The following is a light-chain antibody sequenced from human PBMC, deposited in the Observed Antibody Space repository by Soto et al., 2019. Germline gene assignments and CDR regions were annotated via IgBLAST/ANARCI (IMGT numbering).Light chain of an antibody. CDR1: QSVSTY. Sequence: DIQMTQSPSSLSASVGDRVTIACRASQSVSTYVNWYQQKPGKAPQLLIYAASSLQTGVPSRFSGSGSGTDCTLTISSLQPEDSATFYCQQSYRTPHAFGPGTKVHI. CDR2: AAS. CDR3: QQSYRTPHA. V-gene: IGKV1-39*01. J-gene: IGKJ3*01.